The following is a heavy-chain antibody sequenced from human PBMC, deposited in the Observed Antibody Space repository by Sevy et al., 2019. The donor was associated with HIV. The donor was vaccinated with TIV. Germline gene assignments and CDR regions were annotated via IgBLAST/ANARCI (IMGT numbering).Heavy chain of an antibody. CDR3: ARLQGYYYGSGSSYYYYYGMDV. V-gene: IGHV4-34*01. CDR1: GGSFSGYY. CDR2: INHSGST. D-gene: IGHD3-10*01. J-gene: IGHJ6*02. Sequence: SETLCLTCAVYGGSFSGYYWSWIRQPPGKGLEWIGEINHSGSTNYNPSLKSRVTISVDTSKNQFSLKLSSVTAADTAVYYCARLQGYYYGSGSSYYYYYGMDVWGQGTTVTVSS.